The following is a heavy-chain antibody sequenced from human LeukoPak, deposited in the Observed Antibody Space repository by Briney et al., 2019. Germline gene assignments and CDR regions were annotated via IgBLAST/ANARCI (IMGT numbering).Heavy chain of an antibody. CDR2: ISGSDDNT. CDR3: AKGAGTTFRFRTYSYFYHMDV. V-gene: IGHV3-23*01. CDR1: GFTFSTYA. D-gene: IGHD1-7*01. J-gene: IGHJ6*03. Sequence: PGGSLRLSCAASGFTFSTYAMSWVRQAPGKGLEWVSSISGSDDNTYYADSVKGRFTISRDNSKNTLYLQMNSLRAEDTAVYYCAKGAGTTFRFRTYSYFYHMDVWGKETTLTVSS.